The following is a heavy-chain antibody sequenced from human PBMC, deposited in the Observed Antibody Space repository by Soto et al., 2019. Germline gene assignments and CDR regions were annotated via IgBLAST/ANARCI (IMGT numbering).Heavy chain of an antibody. D-gene: IGHD5-18*01. CDR1: GGSISSSSYY. Sequence: ETLSLTCTVSGGSISSSSYYWGWIRQPPGKGLGWIGSIYYSGSTYYNPSLKSRVTISVDTSKNQFSLKLSSVTAADTAVYYCACIFSGGYGYGFYYYGMDVWGQGTTVTVSS. CDR3: ACIFSGGYGYGFYYYGMDV. CDR2: IYYSGST. V-gene: IGHV4-39*01. J-gene: IGHJ6*02.